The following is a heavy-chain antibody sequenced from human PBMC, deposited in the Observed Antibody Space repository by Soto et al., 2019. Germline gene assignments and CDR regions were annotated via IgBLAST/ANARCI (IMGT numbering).Heavy chain of an antibody. CDR3: ARAKGYSSSRWFDP. CDR1: GGSFSGYY. Sequence: PSETLSLTCAVYGGSFSGYYWSWIRQPPGKGLEWIGEINHRGSTNYNPSLKSRVTISVDTSKNQFSLKLSSVTAADTAVYYCARAKGYSSSRWFDPWGQGTLVTVSS. D-gene: IGHD6-6*01. J-gene: IGHJ5*02. V-gene: IGHV4-34*01. CDR2: INHRGST.